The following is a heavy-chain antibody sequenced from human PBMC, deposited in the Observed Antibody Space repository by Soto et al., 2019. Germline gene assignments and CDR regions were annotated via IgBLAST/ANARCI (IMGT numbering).Heavy chain of an antibody. D-gene: IGHD5-18*01. V-gene: IGHV3-13*01. CDR3: ARAAGYSYGSYYYYYGMDV. CDR2: IGTAGDT. CDR1: GFTFSSYD. J-gene: IGHJ6*02. Sequence: GGSLRLCCAASGFTFSSYDMHGVRQATGKGLEWVSVIGTAGDTYYPGSVKGRFTISRENAKNSFYLQMNSLRAEDTAVYYCARAAGYSYGSYYYYYGMDVWGQGTTVTVSS.